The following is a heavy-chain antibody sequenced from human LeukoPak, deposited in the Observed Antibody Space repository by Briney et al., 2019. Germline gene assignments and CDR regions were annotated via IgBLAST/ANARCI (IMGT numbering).Heavy chain of an antibody. CDR1: GGSISSGGYY. D-gene: IGHD6-13*01. J-gene: IGHJ4*02. CDR3: ARIYAAAGALYYFDY. CDR2: IYYSGST. V-gene: IGHV4-31*03. Sequence: SQTLSLTCTVSGGSISSGGYYWSWIRQHPGKGLEWIGYIYYSGSTYYNPSLKSRVTIPVDTSKNQFSLKLSSVTAADTAVYYCARIYAAAGALYYFDYWGQGTLVTVSS.